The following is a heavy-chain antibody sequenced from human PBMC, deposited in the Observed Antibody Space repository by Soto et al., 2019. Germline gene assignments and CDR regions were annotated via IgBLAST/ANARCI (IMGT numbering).Heavy chain of an antibody. CDR2: IHSSGGGS. V-gene: IGHV1-46*02. D-gene: IGHD2-21*02. J-gene: IGHJ4*02. CDR3: ARGGHIAVVTASFDY. Sequence: QVQLVQSGAEVKKPGASVKVSCKPSWYTFNTYYLHCVRHAPGKGLDCSGIIHSSGGGSTYAQKFLGRVTMTRDTSTSTVFMELSSLRSAYTAVYYCARGGHIAVVTASFDYWGQGTLVTVSS. CDR1: WYTFNTYY.